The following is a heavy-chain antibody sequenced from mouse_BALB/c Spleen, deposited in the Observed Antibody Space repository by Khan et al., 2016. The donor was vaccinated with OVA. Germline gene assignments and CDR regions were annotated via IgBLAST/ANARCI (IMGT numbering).Heavy chain of an antibody. J-gene: IGHJ4*01. Sequence: EVELVESGGGLVKPGGSLKLSCSASGFTFSTYAMSWVRQTPEKRLECVATISTGGHYTFYPDSVKGRFTISRDNAKNTLYLQMSSLRSDDTAMYYCARSLVDYHAMDYWGQGTSVTVSS. CDR3: ARSLVDYHAMDY. D-gene: IGHD2-2*01. CDR1: GFTFSTYA. V-gene: IGHV5-9-3*01. CDR2: ISTGGHYT.